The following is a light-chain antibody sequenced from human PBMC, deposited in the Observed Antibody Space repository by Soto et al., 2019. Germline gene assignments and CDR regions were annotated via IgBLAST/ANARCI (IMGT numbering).Light chain of an antibody. CDR1: QSVTSSY. CDR2: GAS. J-gene: IGKJ1*01. CDR3: QQYGRSPRT. Sequence: EFVLTQSPGTLSLSPGERATLSCRASQSVTSSYLAWYQQKPGQAPRLLIYGASTRATGIPDRFSGSGSGTDFTLTISRLEPKDFALYYCQQYGRSPRTFGQGTKVEIK. V-gene: IGKV3-20*01.